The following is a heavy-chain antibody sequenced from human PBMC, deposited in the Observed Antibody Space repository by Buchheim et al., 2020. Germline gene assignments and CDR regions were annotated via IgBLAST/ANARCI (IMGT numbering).Heavy chain of an antibody. D-gene: IGHD6-19*01. J-gene: IGHJ4*02. V-gene: IGHV3-23*01. CDR3: AKNRDGSDWYFWDY. CDR1: GFTFSNYA. CDR2: IRGSGGHT. Sequence: EVQLLESGGGLVQPGGSLRLSCAASGFTFSNYAMGWVRQAPGKGLEWVSAIRGSGGHTYYGDSVKGRFTISRDNSKNTLYLQMNSLRAEDTAIYYGAKNRDGSDWYFWDYWGQGAL.